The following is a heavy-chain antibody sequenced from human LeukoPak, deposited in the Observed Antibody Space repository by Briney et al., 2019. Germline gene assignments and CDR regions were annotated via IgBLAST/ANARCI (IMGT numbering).Heavy chain of an antibody. CDR2: IYPHSGGT. Sequence: ASVTVSCKASGYTFTGYYMHWVRQAPGQGLEWMGWIYPHSGGTNYAQKLQGRVTMTTDTSTSTAYMELRSLRSDDTAVYYCARDSLPSRRKWARVIPDYWGQGTLVAVSS. D-gene: IGHD3-22*01. V-gene: IGHV1-2*02. CDR3: ARDSLPSRRKWARVIPDY. CDR1: GYTFTGYY. J-gene: IGHJ4*02.